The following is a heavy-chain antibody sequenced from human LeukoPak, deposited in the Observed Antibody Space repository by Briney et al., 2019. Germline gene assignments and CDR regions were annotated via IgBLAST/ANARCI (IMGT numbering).Heavy chain of an antibody. J-gene: IGHJ6*02. CDR1: GCTFSSYA. CDR3: ARDRSDYDRSVFGHICYGMDV. V-gene: IGHV1-69*04. D-gene: IGHD3-22*01. Sequence: SVKVSCKASGCTFSSYAISWVRQAPGQGLEWMGRIIPILGIANYAQKFQGRVTITADKSTSTAYMELSSLRSEDTAVYYCARDRSDYDRSVFGHICYGMDVWGQGTTVTVSS. CDR2: IIPILGIA.